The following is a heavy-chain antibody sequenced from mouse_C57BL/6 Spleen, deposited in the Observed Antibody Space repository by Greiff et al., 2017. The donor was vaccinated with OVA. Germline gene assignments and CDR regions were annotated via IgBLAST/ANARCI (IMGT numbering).Heavy chain of an antibody. D-gene: IGHD1-1*01. V-gene: IGHV1-54*01. CDR1: GYAFTNYL. CDR2: INPGSGGT. CDR3: ARDYYGSTFDY. J-gene: IGHJ2*01. Sequence: QVQLQQSGAELVRPGTSVKVSCKASGYAFTNYLIEWVKQRPGQGLEWIGVINPGSGGTNYNEKFKGKATLTADKSSSTAYMQLSSLTSEDYAVYFCARDYYGSTFDYWGQGTTLTVSS.